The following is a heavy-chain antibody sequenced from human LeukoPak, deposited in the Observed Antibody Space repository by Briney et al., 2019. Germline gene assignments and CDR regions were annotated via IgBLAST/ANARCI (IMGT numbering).Heavy chain of an antibody. CDR2: IRFDGSNK. D-gene: IGHD3-10*01. V-gene: IGHV3-30*02. Sequence: PGGALRLSCAVSGFTFSSYGMYWVRPAPARGLAGVALIRFDGSNKYYADSVKGRFPLSRSNSKNPLYLQMNRLRRGDPAVFFFSKDSDPYGSGSLGDWGQGILVTVSS. J-gene: IGHJ4*02. CDR1: GFTFSSYG. CDR3: SKDSDPYGSGSLGD.